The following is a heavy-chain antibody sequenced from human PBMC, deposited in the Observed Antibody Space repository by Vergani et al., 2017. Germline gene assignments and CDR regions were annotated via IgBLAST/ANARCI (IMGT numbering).Heavy chain of an antibody. Sequence: QVHLVQSGAEVKKPGASVKVSCKTSGYTFSSYGINWVRQAPGQGLEWLGWISGYDGKTKYVEKLQGRITVTIDTSTNSAYMELRGLRSDDTAVYYCARGGSIAAPSYLYYFYMDVWGKGTSVTVSS. D-gene: IGHD6-6*01. V-gene: IGHV1-18*01. J-gene: IGHJ6*03. CDR3: ARGGSIAAPSYLYYFYMDV. CDR2: ISGYDGKT. CDR1: GYTFSSYG.